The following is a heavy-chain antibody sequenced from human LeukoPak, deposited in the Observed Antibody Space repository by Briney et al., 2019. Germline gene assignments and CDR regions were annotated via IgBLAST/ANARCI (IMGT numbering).Heavy chain of an antibody. Sequence: SETLSFTCTVSAGSISSYYWSWLRQPPGKGLEWIGYIYTSGSTNYNPSLKSRVTISVDTSKNQFSLKLSSVTAADTAVYYCARHLRAARSHYYMDVWGKGTTVTVSS. V-gene: IGHV4-4*09. CDR3: ARHLRAARSHYYMDV. D-gene: IGHD6-6*01. CDR2: IYTSGST. J-gene: IGHJ6*03. CDR1: AGSISSYY.